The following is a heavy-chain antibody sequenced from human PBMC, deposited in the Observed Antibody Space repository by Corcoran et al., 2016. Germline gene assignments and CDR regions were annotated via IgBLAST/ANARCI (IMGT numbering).Heavy chain of an antibody. D-gene: IGHD4-17*01. CDR3: ARAPPYGDYVLDY. V-gene: IGHV3-33*01. CDR2: IWNDGSNK. Sequence: QVQLVESGGGVVQPGRSLRLSCAASGFTFSSYGMHWVRQAPGKGLEWVAVIWNDGSNKYYEDSVKGRFTISRDNSKNTLYLQMNSLRAEDTAVYYCARAPPYGDYVLDYWGQGTLVTVSS. CDR1: GFTFSSYG. J-gene: IGHJ4*02.